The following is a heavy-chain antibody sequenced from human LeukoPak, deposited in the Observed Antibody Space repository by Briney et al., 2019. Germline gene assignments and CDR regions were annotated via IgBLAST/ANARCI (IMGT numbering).Heavy chain of an antibody. CDR3: ARHERDASLDHAFDI. J-gene: IGHJ3*02. CDR1: GGSISSYY. V-gene: IGHV4-59*08. D-gene: IGHD5-24*01. CDR2: IYYSGST. Sequence: PSETLSLTCTVSGGSISSYYWSWIRQPPGKGLEWLGYIYYSGSTSYNPSLKSRVTILVDTSKNQFSLKLSSVTAADTAVYYCARHERDASLDHAFDIWGQGTMVTVSS.